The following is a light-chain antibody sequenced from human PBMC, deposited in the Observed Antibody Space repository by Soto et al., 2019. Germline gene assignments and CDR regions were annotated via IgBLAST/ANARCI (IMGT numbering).Light chain of an antibody. CDR2: RSD. CDR1: SSNIGSNH. J-gene: IGLJ2*01. CDR3: SARDDILSGVV. V-gene: IGLV1-47*01. Sequence: QSVLTQPPSASGTPGQRVTISCSGSSSNIGSNHVYWYQQFPGMAPKLLMYRSDQRPTGVPDRSSGSKSGTSASLAISGLRSDDEADYYCSARDDILSGVVFGGGTKVTVL.